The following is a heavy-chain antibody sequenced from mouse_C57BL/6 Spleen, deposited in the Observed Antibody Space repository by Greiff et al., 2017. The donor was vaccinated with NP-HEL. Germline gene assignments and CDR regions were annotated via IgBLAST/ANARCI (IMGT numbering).Heavy chain of an antibody. CDR1: GFTFSNYW. Sequence: DVKLQESGGGLVQPGGSMKLSCVASGFTFSNYWMNWVRQSPEKGLEWVAQIRLKSDNYATHYAESVKGRFTISRDDSKSSVYLQMNNLRAEDTGIYYCTGGIYYYGSSSLDYWGQGTSVTVSS. J-gene: IGHJ4*01. V-gene: IGHV6-3*01. CDR2: IRLKSDNYAT. CDR3: TGGIYYYGSSSLDY. D-gene: IGHD1-1*01.